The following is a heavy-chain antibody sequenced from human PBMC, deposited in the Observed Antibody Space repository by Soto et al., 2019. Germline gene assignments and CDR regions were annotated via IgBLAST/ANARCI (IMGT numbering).Heavy chain of an antibody. J-gene: IGHJ4*02. CDR1: GASIFSYY. D-gene: IGHD2-15*01. CDR3: ATGGASSKPFDY. Sequence: SETLSLTCTVSGASIFSYYWSWIRQPPGKGLEWIGYVYYTGSTLYNPSLESRVALSLDASKNQFSLKLSSVTAADTAVYYCATGGASSKPFDYWGQGALVTVS. CDR2: VYYTGST. V-gene: IGHV4-59*01.